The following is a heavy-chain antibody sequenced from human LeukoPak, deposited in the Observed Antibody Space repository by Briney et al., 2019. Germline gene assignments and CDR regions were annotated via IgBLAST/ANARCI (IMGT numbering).Heavy chain of an antibody. CDR1: GFTFSSYW. Sequence: GGSLRLSCAASGFTFSSYWMHWVRQAPGKGLVCVSRINSDGSSTSYADSVKGRFTISRDNAKNTLYLQMNSLRAEDTAVYNCARGEYMGTSYGLRYFDWLLYGSDYWGQGTLVTVSS. J-gene: IGHJ4*02. CDR2: INSDGSST. D-gene: IGHD3-9*01. CDR3: ARGEYMGTSYGLRYFDWLLYGSDY. V-gene: IGHV3-74*01.